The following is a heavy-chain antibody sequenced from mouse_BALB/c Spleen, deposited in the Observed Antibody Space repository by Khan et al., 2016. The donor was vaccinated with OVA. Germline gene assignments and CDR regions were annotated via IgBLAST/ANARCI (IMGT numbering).Heavy chain of an antibody. D-gene: IGHD1-3*01. CDR2: ISSGGDYT. V-gene: IGHV5-6*01. CDR1: GFTFSSYS. J-gene: IGHJ3*01. CDR3: AYHLSGSFAY. Sequence: EVELVESGGDLVKPGGSLKLSCAASGFTFSSYSMSWVRQTPDKRLEWVASISSGGDYTYYPDSVKGRFTFSRDNAKNTPYLQMSDLKSEDTAMYYCAYHLSGSFAYWGQGTLVTVSA.